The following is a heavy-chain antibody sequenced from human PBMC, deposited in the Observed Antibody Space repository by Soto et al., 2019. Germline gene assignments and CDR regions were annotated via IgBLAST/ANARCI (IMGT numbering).Heavy chain of an antibody. D-gene: IGHD2-2*01. CDR3: ARDQRTTRYCISTSCSRDPYYYYYYGMDV. V-gene: IGHV3-74*01. Sequence: GGSLRLSCAASGFTFSSYWMHWARQAPGKGLVWLSHIDSDGSSTTYADSVKGRFTISRDNAKNTLYLQMNSLRAEDTAVYYCARDQRTTRYCISTSCSRDPYYYYYYGMDVWGQGTTVTVSS. CDR1: GFTFSSYW. CDR2: IDSDGSST. J-gene: IGHJ6*02.